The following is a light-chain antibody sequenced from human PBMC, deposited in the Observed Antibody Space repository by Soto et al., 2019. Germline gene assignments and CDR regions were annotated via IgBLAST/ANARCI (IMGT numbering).Light chain of an antibody. CDR1: QGXSSY. V-gene: IGKV1-9*01. CDR2: AAS. J-gene: IGKJ1*01. CDR3: XXLNSYPRT. Sequence: IQLTQSPSSLSASVGDRVTITCRASQGXSSYLAWYQQKPGKAPKLLIYAASTLQSGVPSRFSGSGSGTDFTLTISSLXPEXXATYXXXXLNSYPRTFGQGTKVEIK.